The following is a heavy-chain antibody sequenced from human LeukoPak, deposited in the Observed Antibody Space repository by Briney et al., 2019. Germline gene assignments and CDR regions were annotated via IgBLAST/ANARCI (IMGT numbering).Heavy chain of an antibody. J-gene: IGHJ4*02. V-gene: IGHV4-4*07. CDR3: ARDLGYDSSGYHY. CDR2: IYTSGST. D-gene: IGHD3-22*01. CDR1: GDSFSTYY. Sequence: SETLSLTCAVSGDSFSTYYWSWIRQPAGKGLEWIGRIYTSGSTNYNPSLKSRVTMSIDTSEKQFSLKLSSVTAADTAVYYCARDLGYDSSGYHYWGQGTLVTVYS.